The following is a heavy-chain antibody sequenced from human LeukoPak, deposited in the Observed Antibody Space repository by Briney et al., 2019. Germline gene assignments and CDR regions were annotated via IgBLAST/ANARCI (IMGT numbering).Heavy chain of an antibody. CDR3: ARAQGEWELLPFDY. D-gene: IGHD1-26*01. J-gene: IGHJ4*02. V-gene: IGHV3-23*01. CDR2: ISGSGGST. Sequence: GGSLRLSCAASGFTFSSYAMSWVRQAPGKGLEWVSAISGSGGSTYYADSVKGRFTISRDNSKNTLYLQMNSLRAEDTAVYYCARAQGEWELLPFDYWGQGTLVTVSS. CDR1: GFTFSSYA.